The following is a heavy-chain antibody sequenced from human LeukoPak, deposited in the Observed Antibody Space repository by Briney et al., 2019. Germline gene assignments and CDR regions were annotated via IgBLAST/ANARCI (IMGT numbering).Heavy chain of an antibody. CDR1: GDSVSSGY. CDR3: AGRGHRYSRD. CDR2: IYDSGIT. Sequence: SETLSLTCSVSGDSVSSGYWSWLRQPPGKGLEWIGYIYDSGITDYNSSLKSRLTISVDTSNNQFSLNLRSVTAADTAVYYCAGRGHRYSRDWGQGILVTVSS. V-gene: IGHV4-4*09. J-gene: IGHJ1*01. D-gene: IGHD2-15*01.